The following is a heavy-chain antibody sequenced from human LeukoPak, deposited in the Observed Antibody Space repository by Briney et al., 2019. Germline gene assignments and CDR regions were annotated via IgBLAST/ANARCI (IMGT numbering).Heavy chain of an antibody. CDR3: AKGSADYYYYGMDV. D-gene: IGHD3-3*01. J-gene: IGHJ6*02. Sequence: GGSLRLSCAASGFTFSSYGMHWVRQAPGKGLEWVAVISYDGSNKYYADSVEGRFTISRDNSKNTLYLQMNSLRAEDTAVYYCAKGSADYYYYGMDVWGQGTTVTVSS. CDR1: GFTFSSYG. CDR2: ISYDGSNK. V-gene: IGHV3-30*18.